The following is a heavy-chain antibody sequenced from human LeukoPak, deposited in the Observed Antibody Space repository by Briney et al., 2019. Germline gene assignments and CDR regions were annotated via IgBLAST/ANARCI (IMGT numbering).Heavy chain of an antibody. V-gene: IGHV1-69*04. D-gene: IGHD3-22*01. Sequence: ASVKVSCKASGGTFSSYAISWVRQAPGQGLEWVGRIIPILGIASYAQKFQGRVTITADKSTSTAYMELSSLRSEDTAVCYCARDRGDYYDSSGYVTWGQGTLVTVSS. CDR2: IIPILGIA. J-gene: IGHJ4*02. CDR1: GGTFSSYA. CDR3: ARDRGDYYDSSGYVT.